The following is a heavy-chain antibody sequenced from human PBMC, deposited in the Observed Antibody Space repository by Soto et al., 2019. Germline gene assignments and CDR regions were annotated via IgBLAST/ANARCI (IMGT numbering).Heavy chain of an antibody. Sequence: PGGSLRLSCATSGFPFTISWMHWVRQVPGKALEWVSRITSIYYADSVQGRFTISRDNAKNSLFLQMNSLRAEDSGIYFCVRGNYEKSIDYWGQGTRVTVSS. J-gene: IGHJ4*02. V-gene: IGHV3-21*04. CDR1: GFPFTISW. D-gene: IGHD3-16*01. CDR3: VRGNYEKSIDY. CDR2: ITSI.